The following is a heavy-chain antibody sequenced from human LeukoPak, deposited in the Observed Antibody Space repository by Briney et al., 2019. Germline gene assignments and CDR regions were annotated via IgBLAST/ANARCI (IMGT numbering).Heavy chain of an antibody. D-gene: IGHD3-22*01. CDR3: AGDNYYDSSGP. CDR2: IYTSGST. Sequence: TLSLTCTVSGGSISSSSYYWGWIRQPAGKGLEWIGRIYTSGSTNYNPSLKSRVTISVDTSKNQFSLKLSSVTAADTAVYYCAGDNYYDSSGPWGQGTLVTVSS. CDR1: GGSISSSSYY. J-gene: IGHJ5*02. V-gene: IGHV4-61*02.